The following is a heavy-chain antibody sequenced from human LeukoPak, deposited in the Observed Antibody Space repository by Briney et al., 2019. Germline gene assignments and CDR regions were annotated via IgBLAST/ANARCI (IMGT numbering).Heavy chain of an antibody. D-gene: IGHD1-1*01. V-gene: IGHV1-2*02. Sequence: ASVKVSCKASGYTFTGYYMHWVRQAPGQGLEWMGWINPSSGGTNYAQKFQGRVTMTRDTSISTAYMELSRLRSDDTAVYYCARARALYAPPLVPLVSPLGYWGQGTLVTVSS. J-gene: IGHJ4*02. CDR2: INPSSGGT. CDR1: GYTFTGYY. CDR3: ARARALYAPPLVPLVSPLGY.